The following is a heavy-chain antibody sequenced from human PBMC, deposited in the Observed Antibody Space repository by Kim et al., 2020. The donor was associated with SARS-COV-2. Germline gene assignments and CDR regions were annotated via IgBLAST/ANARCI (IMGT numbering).Heavy chain of an antibody. CDR1: GGSFSGYY. D-gene: IGHD3-3*01. J-gene: IGHJ6*03. CDR3: ARVGRFWEWLLSNHYYYYMDV. CDR2: INHSGST. V-gene: IGHV4-34*01. Sequence: SETLSLTCAVYGGSFSGYYWSWIRQPPGKGLEWIGEINHSGSTNYNPSLKSRVTISVDTAKNQFSLKLSSVTAADTAVYYCARVGRFWEWLLSNHYYYYMDVWGKGTTGTVSS.